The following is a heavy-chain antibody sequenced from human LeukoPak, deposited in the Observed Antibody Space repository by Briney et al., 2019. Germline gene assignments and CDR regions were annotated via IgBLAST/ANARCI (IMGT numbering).Heavy chain of an antibody. D-gene: IGHD2-15*01. Sequence: PSETLSLTCAVYGGSFSGYYWSWIRQPPGKGLEWIGEINHSGSTNYNPSLKSRVTISVDTSKNQFSLKLNSVTAADTAVYYCARDLVVIGATDWFDPWGQGTLVTVSS. CDR1: GGSFSGYY. J-gene: IGHJ5*02. CDR3: ARDLVVIGATDWFDP. CDR2: INHSGST. V-gene: IGHV4-34*01.